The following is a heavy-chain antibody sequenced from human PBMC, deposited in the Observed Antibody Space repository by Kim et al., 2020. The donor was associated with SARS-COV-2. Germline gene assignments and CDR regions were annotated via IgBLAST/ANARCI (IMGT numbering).Heavy chain of an antibody. CDR2: ISWNGGGI. CDR1: GFTFGDYA. D-gene: IGHD2-15*01. J-gene: IGHJ4*02. CDR3: TKVKGSCSGSSCYYTHSLDY. Sequence: GGSLRLSCAASGFTFGDYAMHWVRQAPGKGLEWVSGISWNGGGIGYAASVKGRFTISRDNAKNSLYLQMNSLRTEDTALYYCTKVKGSCSGSSCYYTHSLDYWGQETLVTVSS. V-gene: IGHV3-9*01.